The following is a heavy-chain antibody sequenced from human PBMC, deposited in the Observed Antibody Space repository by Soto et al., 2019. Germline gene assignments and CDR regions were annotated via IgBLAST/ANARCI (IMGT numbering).Heavy chain of an antibody. Sequence: EGSLRLSCVVSGFTFSDFGMHWVRQSPGEGLAWVASISKDGLDRYYSESVKGRFTISRDDSKNTVFLQMNSLKVEDTAAYFCASPREGQWLVFDHWGQRTLVTVSS. V-gene: IGHV3-30*19. CDR2: ISKDGLDR. J-gene: IGHJ4*02. D-gene: IGHD6-19*01. CDR3: ASPREGQWLVFDH. CDR1: GFTFSDFG.